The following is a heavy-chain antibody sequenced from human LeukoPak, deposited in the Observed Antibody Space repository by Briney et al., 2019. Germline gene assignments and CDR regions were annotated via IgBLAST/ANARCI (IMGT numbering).Heavy chain of an antibody. CDR3: VRSRAVAGSFDY. CDR1: GDSVSSNSAA. V-gene: IGHV6-1*01. CDR2: TYYRSKWYN. Sequence: SQTLSLTCAISGDSVSSNSAAWNWIRQSPSRGLEWLGRTYYRSKWYNDYAVSVKSRITINPDRSKNQFSLQLKSVTPDDTAVYYCVRSRAVAGSFDYWGQGTLVTVSS. J-gene: IGHJ4*02. D-gene: IGHD6-19*01.